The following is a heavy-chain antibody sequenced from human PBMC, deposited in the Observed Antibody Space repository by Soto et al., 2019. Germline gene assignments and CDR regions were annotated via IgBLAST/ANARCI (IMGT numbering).Heavy chain of an antibody. CDR2: IWSDGSNE. Sequence: QVQLVESGGGVVQPGRSLRLSCAASGFTFSIYGIHWVRQAPGKTLEWVATIWSDGSNENYADSVKGRFTISRDNSKNTLFLQMNSLRADDTAVYYCAREQVAVADTTPCHFDHLGQGTLVTVSS. CDR3: AREQVAVADTTPCHFDH. D-gene: IGHD6-19*01. J-gene: IGHJ4*01. V-gene: IGHV3-33*01. CDR1: GFTFSIYG.